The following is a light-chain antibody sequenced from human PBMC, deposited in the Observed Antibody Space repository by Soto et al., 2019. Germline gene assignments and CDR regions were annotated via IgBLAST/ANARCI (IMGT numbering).Light chain of an antibody. V-gene: IGKV3-15*01. CDR1: QSVSSN. CDR2: GAS. J-gene: IGKJ4*01. Sequence: EIVMTQSPATLSVSPGESATLSCRASQSVSSNLAWYQQKPGQAPRLLIYGASTRATGLPARFSGRGSGTEFTLNISSLQSEDSAVYYCQQYNSWPPLTVGGGTKVEIK. CDR3: QQYNSWPPLT.